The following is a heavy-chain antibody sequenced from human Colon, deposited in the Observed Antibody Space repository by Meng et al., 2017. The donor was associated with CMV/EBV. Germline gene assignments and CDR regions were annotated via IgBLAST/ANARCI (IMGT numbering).Heavy chain of an antibody. Sequence: GESLKISCVASGFSFSSHGMHWVRQAPGKGLEWVAFISHDETYKHYSDSVRGRFTLSRDNSRNTLYLQMNSVTVADTAVYYCARDQFYYFDQWGQGTLVTAPQ. CDR3: ARDQFYYFDQ. D-gene: IGHD2/OR15-2a*01. J-gene: IGHJ4*02. CDR1: GFSFSSHG. V-gene: IGHV3-30*02. CDR2: ISHDETYK.